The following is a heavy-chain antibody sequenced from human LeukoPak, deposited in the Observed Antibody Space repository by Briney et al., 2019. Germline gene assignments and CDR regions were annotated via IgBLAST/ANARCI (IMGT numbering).Heavy chain of an antibody. CDR3: ARVTAAGGTDDAFDI. V-gene: IGHV4-34*01. D-gene: IGHD6-13*01. J-gene: IGHJ3*02. CDR1: GGSFSTYL. CDR2: INHSGST. Sequence: SETLSLTCAVYGGSFSTYLWSWIRQPPGKGLEWIGGINHSGSTNYNPSLKSRVTISVDTSKNQFSLKVSSVTAADTAVYYCARVTAAGGTDDAFDIWGQGTMVTVSS.